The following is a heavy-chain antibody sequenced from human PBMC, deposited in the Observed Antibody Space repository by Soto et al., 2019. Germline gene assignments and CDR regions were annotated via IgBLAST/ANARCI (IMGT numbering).Heavy chain of an antibody. J-gene: IGHJ6*02. D-gene: IGHD3-3*01. CDR2: INHSGST. V-gene: IGHV4-34*01. Sequence: SETLSLTCAVYGGSFSGYYWSWIRQPPGKGLEWIGEINHSGSTNYNPSLKSRVTISVVTSKNQFSLKLSSVTAADTAVYYCARGVRYYDFWSGYSGGYYYYGMDVWGQGTTVTVSS. CDR3: ARGVRYYDFWSGYSGGYYYYGMDV. CDR1: GGSFSGYY.